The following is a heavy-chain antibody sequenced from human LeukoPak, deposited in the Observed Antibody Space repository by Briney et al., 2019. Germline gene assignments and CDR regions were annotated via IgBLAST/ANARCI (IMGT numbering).Heavy chain of an antibody. J-gene: IGHJ4*02. CDR3: ARGNYGFEY. D-gene: IGHD3-10*01. Sequence: SQTLSLTSAISGDSVSTNSAAWHWVRQSPSRWLEWLGRTYYRSKWYNDYAVSVKSRITINPDTSKNQISLQLNSVTPEDTAVYYCARGNYGFEYWGQGTLVTVSS. CDR2: TYYRSKWYN. V-gene: IGHV6-1*01. CDR1: GDSVSTNSAA.